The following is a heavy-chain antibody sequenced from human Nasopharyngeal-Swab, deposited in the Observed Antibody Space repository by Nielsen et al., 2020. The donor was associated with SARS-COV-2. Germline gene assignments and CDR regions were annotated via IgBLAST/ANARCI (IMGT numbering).Heavy chain of an antibody. V-gene: IGHV3-21*06. CDR2: IGTSSRHI. J-gene: IGHJ6*02. CDR3: ARVDGYSYGYYYYYYGMDV. D-gene: IGHD5-18*01. CDR1: GFTFSDYK. Sequence: GESLKISCEASGFTFSDYKMNWVRQAPGKGLEWVSSIGTSSRHINYADSVKGRFTISRDNAKNSVHLQMNSLRAEDTAVYYCARVDGYSYGYYYYYYGMDVWGQGTTVTVSS.